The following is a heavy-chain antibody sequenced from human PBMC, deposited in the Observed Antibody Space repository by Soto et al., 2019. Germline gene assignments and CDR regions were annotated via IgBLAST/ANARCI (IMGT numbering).Heavy chain of an antibody. CDR2: ISYDGSNK. J-gene: IGHJ6*02. CDR3: ARENDRVYYDFWSGYFGGVIPNYYYYGMDV. V-gene: IGHV3-30-3*01. Sequence: PGGSLRLSCAASGFTFSSYAMHWVRQAPGKGLEWVAVISYDGSNKYYADSVKGRFTISRDNSKNTLYLQMNSLRAEDTAVYYCARENDRVYYDFWSGYFGGVIPNYYYYGMDVWGQGTTVTVSS. CDR1: GFTFSSYA. D-gene: IGHD3-3*01.